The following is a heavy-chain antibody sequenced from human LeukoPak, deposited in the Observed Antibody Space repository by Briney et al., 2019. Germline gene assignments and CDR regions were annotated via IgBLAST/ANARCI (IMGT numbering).Heavy chain of an antibody. V-gene: IGHV4-59*01. Sequence: PSETLSLTCTVSGGSISSYYWSWIRQPPGKGLEWIGYIYYSGSTNYNPSLKSRVTISVDTSKNQFSLKLSSVTAADTAVYYCARGEGNYDFWSGRWALDAFDIWGQGTMVTVSS. CDR1: GGSISSYY. J-gene: IGHJ3*02. CDR2: IYYSGST. D-gene: IGHD3-3*01. CDR3: ARGEGNYDFWSGRWALDAFDI.